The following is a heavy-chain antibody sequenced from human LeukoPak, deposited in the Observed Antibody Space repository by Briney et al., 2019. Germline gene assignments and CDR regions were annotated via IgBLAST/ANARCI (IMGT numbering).Heavy chain of an antibody. CDR1: GYTFTSYD. D-gene: IGHD6-13*01. V-gene: IGHV1-18*01. J-gene: IGHJ4*02. CDR2: ISAYNGNT. Sequence: GASVKVSCKASGYTFTSYDISWVRQAPGQGLEWVGWISAYNGNTNYAQKFQGRVTMTTDTSTSTAYMDLRSLRSDDTALYYCARVGSLASAGPDFDYWGQGTLVTVSS. CDR3: ARVGSLASAGPDFDY.